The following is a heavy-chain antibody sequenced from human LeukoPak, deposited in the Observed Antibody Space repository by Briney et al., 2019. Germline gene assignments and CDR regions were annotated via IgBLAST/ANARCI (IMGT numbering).Heavy chain of an antibody. V-gene: IGHV3-23*01. Sequence: PGGSLRPSCAASGFTFSSYAMSWVRQAPGKGLEWVSAISGSGGSTYYADSVKGRFTISRDNSKNTLYLQMNSLRAEDTAVYYCAKGPHGGLVVYAMDWGQGTLVTVSS. J-gene: IGHJ4*02. CDR3: AKGPHGGLVVYAMD. CDR2: ISGSGGST. CDR1: GFTFSSYA. D-gene: IGHD2-8*02.